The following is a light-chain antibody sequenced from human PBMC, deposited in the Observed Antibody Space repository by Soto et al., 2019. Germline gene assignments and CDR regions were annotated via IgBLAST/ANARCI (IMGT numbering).Light chain of an antibody. Sequence: QSALTQPASVSGSPGQSITISCTGTSSDVGGYNYVSWYQQHPGKVPKLMIYEVFRRPSGISDRFSGSKSGNTASLTISGLHAEVEADYYCCSYTATITFVFGGGTKVTVL. CDR1: SSDVGGYNY. V-gene: IGLV2-14*01. CDR3: CSYTATITFV. J-gene: IGLJ2*01. CDR2: EVF.